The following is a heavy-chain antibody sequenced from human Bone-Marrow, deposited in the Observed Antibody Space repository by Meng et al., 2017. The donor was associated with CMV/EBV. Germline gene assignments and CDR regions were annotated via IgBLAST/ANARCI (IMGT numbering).Heavy chain of an antibody. CDR3: ARAYLFEWELLPHLFDY. J-gene: IGHJ4*02. CDR1: GFTFSSYE. D-gene: IGHD1-26*01. V-gene: IGHV3-48*03. Sequence: GGSLRLSCAASGFTFSSYEMNWVRQAPGKGLEWVSYISSSGSTIYYADSVKGRFTISRDNAKNSLYLQMNSLRAEDTAVYYCARAYLFEWELLPHLFDYWGQRTLVTVSS. CDR2: ISSSGSTI.